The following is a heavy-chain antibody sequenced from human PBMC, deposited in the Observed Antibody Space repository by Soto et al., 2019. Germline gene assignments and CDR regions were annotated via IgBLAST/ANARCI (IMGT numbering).Heavy chain of an antibody. D-gene: IGHD6-13*01. V-gene: IGHV1-46*01. CDR2: INPSGGST. CDR3: ARVFIAAAGRTLNWFDP. CDR1: GYTFTSYY. J-gene: IGHJ5*02. Sequence: QVQLVQSGAEVKKPGASVKVSCKASGYTFTSYYMHWMRQAPGQGLEWMGIINPSGGSTSYAQKFQGRVTMTRDTSTSTVYMELSSLRSEDTAVYYCARVFIAAAGRTLNWFDPWGQGTLVTVSS.